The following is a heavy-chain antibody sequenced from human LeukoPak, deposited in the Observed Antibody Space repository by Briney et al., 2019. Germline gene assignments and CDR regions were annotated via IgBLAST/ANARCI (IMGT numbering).Heavy chain of an antibody. CDR3: AREKGIQLWYTFDY. Sequence: SETLSLTCAVSGGSISRSSDYWGWIRQPPGKGLEWIGYIYHSGSTYYNPSLKSRVTISVDRSKNQFSLKLSSVTAADTAVYYCAREKGIQLWYTFDYWGQGTLVAVSS. CDR2: IYHSGST. J-gene: IGHJ4*02. V-gene: IGHV4-30-2*01. D-gene: IGHD5-18*01. CDR1: GGSISRSSDY.